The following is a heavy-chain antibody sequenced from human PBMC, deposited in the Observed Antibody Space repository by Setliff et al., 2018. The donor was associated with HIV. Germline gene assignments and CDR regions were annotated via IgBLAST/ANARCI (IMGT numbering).Heavy chain of an antibody. CDR2: IYYSGST. CDR3: ARVDCSSTSCYRDYYYYMDV. Sequence: SETLSLTCAVYGGSLTDYDWTWIRQPPGKGLEWIGSIYYSGSTYYNPSLKSRVTISVDTSKNQFSLKLSSVTAADTAVYYCARVDCSSTSCYRDYYYYMDVWGKGTTVTVSS. D-gene: IGHD2-2*01. J-gene: IGHJ6*03. V-gene: IGHV4-34*01. CDR1: GGSLTDYD.